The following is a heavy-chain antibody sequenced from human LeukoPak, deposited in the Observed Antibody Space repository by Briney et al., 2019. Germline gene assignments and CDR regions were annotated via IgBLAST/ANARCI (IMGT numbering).Heavy chain of an antibody. V-gene: IGHV4-38-2*01. CDR3: ARNATYPFDS. CDR2: IYHSGST. J-gene: IGHJ4*02. Sequence: SETLSLTCAVSGYSISSDCYWGWIRQPPGKGLEWIGSIYHSGSTSYNPSLKSRVTISVDTSKNQFSLKLTSATAADSAVYYCARNATYPFDSWGQGTLVTVFS. CDR1: GYSISSDCY.